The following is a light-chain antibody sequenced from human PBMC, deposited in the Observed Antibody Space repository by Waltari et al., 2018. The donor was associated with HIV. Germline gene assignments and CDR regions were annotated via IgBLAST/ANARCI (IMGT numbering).Light chain of an antibody. J-gene: IGLJ2*01. Sequence: SYELTQPPSVSVSPGQTASITCSGDKLGDKYACWYQQKPGQSPVLVIYKDNKRPPGITERFSGSNSGNTATLTISGAQAMDEADYYCQAWDNSVVFGGGTKLTVL. CDR1: KLGDKY. CDR3: QAWDNSVV. V-gene: IGLV3-1*01. CDR2: KDN.